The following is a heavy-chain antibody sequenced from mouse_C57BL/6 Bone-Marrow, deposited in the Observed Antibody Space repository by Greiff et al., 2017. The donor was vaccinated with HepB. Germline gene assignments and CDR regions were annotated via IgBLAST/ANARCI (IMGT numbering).Heavy chain of an antibody. J-gene: IGHJ4*01. CDR3: ARSLYKDAMDY. CDR2: IRNKANGYTT. Sequence: EVQLVESGGGLVQPGGSLSLSCAASGFTFTDYYMSWVRQPPGKALEWLGFIRNKANGYTTEYSASVKGRFTISRDNSQSILYLQMNALRAEDSATYYCARSLYKDAMDYWGQGTSVTVSS. CDR1: GFTFTDYY. D-gene: IGHD1-1*01. V-gene: IGHV7-3*01.